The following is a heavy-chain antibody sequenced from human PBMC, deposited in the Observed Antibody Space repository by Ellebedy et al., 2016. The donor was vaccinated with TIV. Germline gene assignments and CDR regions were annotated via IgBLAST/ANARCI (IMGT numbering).Heavy chain of an antibody. CDR1: GFTFTSYA. V-gene: IGHV3-23*01. CDR3: AKLHGRSGWYADY. Sequence: PGGSLRLSCAASGFTFTSYAMTWVRQAPGKGLEWVSVISGGGGGYTYYADSVKGLFTISRDNSKNTLYLQMNSLRAEDTAVYYCAKLHGRSGWYADYWGQGTLVTVSS. D-gene: IGHD6-19*01. J-gene: IGHJ4*02. CDR2: ISGGGGGYT.